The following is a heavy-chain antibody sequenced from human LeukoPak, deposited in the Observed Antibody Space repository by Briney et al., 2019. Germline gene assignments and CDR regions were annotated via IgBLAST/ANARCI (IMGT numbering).Heavy chain of an antibody. CDR2: IYSGGST. D-gene: IGHD3-16*01. CDR3: ARGRITGYFDY. J-gene: IGHJ4*02. CDR1: GFIVSTSY. Sequence: GGSLRLSCAASGFIVSTSYMTWVRQAPGKGLEWVSFIYSGGSTYYADSVEGRFTISRDSSKNTLYLQMHSLRVEDTAVYYCARGRITGYFDYWGQGTLVTVSS. V-gene: IGHV3-53*01.